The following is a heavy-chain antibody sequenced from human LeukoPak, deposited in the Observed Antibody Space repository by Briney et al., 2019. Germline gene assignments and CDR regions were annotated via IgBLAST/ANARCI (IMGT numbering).Heavy chain of an antibody. J-gene: IGHJ3*02. V-gene: IGHV1-18*01. D-gene: IGHD5-24*01. Sequence: ASMKVSCKASGYTFVSYGISWVRQAPGQGLEWMGWISAHNGDTNYAQTFQGRVTMTTDTSTNTIYMELRSLRSDGTAVYYCAREIREEMAPEVETDAFDIWGQGTMVTVSS. CDR1: GYTFVSYG. CDR2: ISAHNGDT. CDR3: AREIREEMAPEVETDAFDI.